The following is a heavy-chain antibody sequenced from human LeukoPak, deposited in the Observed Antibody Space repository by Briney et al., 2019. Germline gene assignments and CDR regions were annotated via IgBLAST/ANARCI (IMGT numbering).Heavy chain of an antibody. CDR1: GGSISSYY. CDR2: IYYSGST. CDR3: ARWGGYYYYYMDV. V-gene: IGHV4-59*12. J-gene: IGHJ6*03. Sequence: SETLSLTCTVSGGSISSYYWSWIRQPPGKGLEWIGYIYYSGSTNYNPSLKSRVTISVDTSKNQFSLKLSSVTAADTAVYYCARWGGYYYYYMDVWGKGTTVTISS. D-gene: IGHD3-10*01.